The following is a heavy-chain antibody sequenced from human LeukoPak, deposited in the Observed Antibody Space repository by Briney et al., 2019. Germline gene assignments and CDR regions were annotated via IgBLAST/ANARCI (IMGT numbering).Heavy chain of an antibody. CDR3: ARVRLQLLPDY. V-gene: IGHV4-31*11. D-gene: IGHD3-10*01. J-gene: IGHJ4*02. Sequence: SQTLSLTCAVSGGSISSGGYYWSWIRQHPGKGLEWIGYIYYSGSTYYNPSLKSRVTISVDTSKNQFSLKLSSVTAADTAVYYCARVRLQLLPDYWGQGSLVTVSS. CDR1: GGSISSGGYY. CDR2: IYYSGST.